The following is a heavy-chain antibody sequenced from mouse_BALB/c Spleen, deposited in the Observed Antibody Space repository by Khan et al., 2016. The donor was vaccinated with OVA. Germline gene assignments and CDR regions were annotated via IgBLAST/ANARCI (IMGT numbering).Heavy chain of an antibody. CDR1: GYTFTDYV. V-gene: IGHV1-77*01. CDR3: ARGGYSGFAY. J-gene: IGHJ3*01. CDR2: IFPGSGST. Sequence: QVQLKQSGPELVKPGASVKMSCKAGGYTFTDYVINWVKQRTGQGLEWMGDIFPGSGSTYYNENFKGKAKLTADKSSNTAYMQLSSLTFEDSAVYFCARGGYSGFAYWGQGTLVTVS. D-gene: IGHD3-1*01.